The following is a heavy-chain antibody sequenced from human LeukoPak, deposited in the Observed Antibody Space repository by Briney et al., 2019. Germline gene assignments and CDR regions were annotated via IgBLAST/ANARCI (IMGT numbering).Heavy chain of an antibody. Sequence: PGGSLRLSCAASGFTFRDYYMGWIRQAPGKGLESISYISDSGTTINYADSVKGRFTVSRDNAENSLYLQMNSLRAEDTAVYYCAKSLWFGELSLFDYRGQGTLVTVSS. V-gene: IGHV3-11*01. CDR1: GFTFRDYY. CDR3: AKSLWFGELSLFDY. D-gene: IGHD3-10*01. J-gene: IGHJ4*02. CDR2: ISDSGTTI.